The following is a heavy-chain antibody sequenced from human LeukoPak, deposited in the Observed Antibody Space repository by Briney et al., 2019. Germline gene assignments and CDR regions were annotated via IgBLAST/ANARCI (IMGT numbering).Heavy chain of an antibody. Sequence: GGSLRLSCAASGFTFSSYAMSWVRQAPGKGLEWVSAISGSGGSTYYADSVKGRFPISRDNSKNTLYLQMNSLRAEDTAVYYCAKGGYYYDSSGYYYDFDYWGQGTLVTVSS. CDR3: AKGGYYYDSSGYYYDFDY. D-gene: IGHD3-22*01. J-gene: IGHJ4*02. CDR2: ISGSGGST. V-gene: IGHV3-23*01. CDR1: GFTFSSYA.